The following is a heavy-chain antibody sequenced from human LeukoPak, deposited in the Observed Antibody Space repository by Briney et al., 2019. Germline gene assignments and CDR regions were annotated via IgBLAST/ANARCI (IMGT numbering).Heavy chain of an antibody. CDR2: INHSGST. D-gene: IGHD3-10*01. CDR3: ARAGWFGQLYGPLDY. V-gene: IGHV4-34*01. Sequence: SETLSLTCAVYGGSFSDYYWSWIRQAPGKGLVWIGEINHSGSTNYNPSLKSRVTISVDMSKNQFSLKLKFVTAADTAVYYCARAGWFGQLYGPLDYWGQGTLVTVSS. CDR1: GGSFSDYY. J-gene: IGHJ4*02.